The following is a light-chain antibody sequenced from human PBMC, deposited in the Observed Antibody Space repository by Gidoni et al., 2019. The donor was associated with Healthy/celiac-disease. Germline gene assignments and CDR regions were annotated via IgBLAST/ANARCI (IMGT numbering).Light chain of an antibody. V-gene: IGKV3-15*01. CDR3: QQYNNWPPWT. J-gene: IGKJ1*01. CDR2: GAS. Sequence: EIVMTQSLATQSVSPGERATLSCRASQSVSSNLAWYQQKPGQAPRLLIYGASTRATGIPARFSCSGSGTEFTLTISIRQSEDFAVYYYQQYNNWPPWTFGQGTKVEIK. CDR1: QSVSSN.